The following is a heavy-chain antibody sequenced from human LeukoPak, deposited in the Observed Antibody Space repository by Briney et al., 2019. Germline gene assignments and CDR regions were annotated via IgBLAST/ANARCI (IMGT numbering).Heavy chain of an antibody. CDR3: AVEGSSSSYFDY. V-gene: IGHV3-21*01. J-gene: IGHJ4*02. CDR1: GFTFSSYS. CDR2: ISSSSSYI. D-gene: IGHD1-26*01. Sequence: GGSLRLSXAASGFTFSSYSMNWVRQSPGKGLEWVSSISSSSSYIYYADSVKGRFTISRDNAKNSLYLQMNSLRAEDTAAYYCAVEGSSSSYFDYWGQGTLVTVSS.